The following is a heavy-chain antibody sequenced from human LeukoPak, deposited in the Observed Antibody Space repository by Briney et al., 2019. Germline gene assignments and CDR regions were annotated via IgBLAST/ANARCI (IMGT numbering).Heavy chain of an antibody. CDR2: ISWNSGSI. D-gene: IGHD3-22*01. CDR3: ARDLGQYYDTSDNWFDP. V-gene: IGHV3-9*01. J-gene: IGHJ5*02. CDR1: GFTFYDYA. Sequence: GGSLRLSCAASGFTFYDYAMHWVRQAPGKGLEWVSGISWNSGSIGYADSVKGRFTISRDNAKNSLYLQMNSLRAEDTAVYYCARDLGQYYDTSDNWFDPWGQGTLVTVSS.